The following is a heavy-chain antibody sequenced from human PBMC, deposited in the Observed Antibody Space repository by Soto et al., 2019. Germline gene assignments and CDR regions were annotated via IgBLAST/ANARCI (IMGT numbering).Heavy chain of an antibody. J-gene: IGHJ6*02. Sequence: EVQLVESGGGLVQPGRSLRLSCAASGFTFDDYAMHWVRQAPGKGLEWVSGINWNSGSIGYADSVKGRFTISRDNVKSSLYLQMNSLRAEDTALYYCAKDRGSGSYAANYYYYAMDVWGQGTTVTVSS. CDR1: GFTFDDYA. CDR2: INWNSGSI. V-gene: IGHV3-9*01. D-gene: IGHD3-10*01. CDR3: AKDRGSGSYAANYYYYAMDV.